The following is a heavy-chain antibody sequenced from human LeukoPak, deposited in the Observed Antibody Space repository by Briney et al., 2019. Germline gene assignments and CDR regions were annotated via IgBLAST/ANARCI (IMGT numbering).Heavy chain of an antibody. CDR3: AKSYYDFWTGYPSDAFDI. CDR1: GLTFSTFT. Sequence: GRSLRLSCAASGLTFSTFTMHWVRQAPGKGLNLVAVISYDGSNEYYADSVKGRFTISRDNSRNTLDLQMNSLRPEDTAVYYCAKSYYDFWTGYPSDAFDIWGQGTMVTVSS. D-gene: IGHD3-3*01. CDR2: ISYDGSNE. J-gene: IGHJ3*02. V-gene: IGHV3-30*04.